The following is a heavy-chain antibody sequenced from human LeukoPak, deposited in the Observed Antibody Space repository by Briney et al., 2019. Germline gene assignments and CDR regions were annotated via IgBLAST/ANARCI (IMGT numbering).Heavy chain of an antibody. D-gene: IGHD3-22*01. Sequence: SETLSLTCTVSGGSINNYYWSWMRHPAGKGLEWIGRIYTSGNTNYNPSLKSRVTMSVDTSKNQFSLKLSSVTAADTAVYYCTRQDYYDTGTWYFDLWGRGTLVTVSS. CDR1: GGSINNYY. CDR3: TRQDYYDTGTWYFDL. J-gene: IGHJ2*01. CDR2: IYTSGNT. V-gene: IGHV4-4*07.